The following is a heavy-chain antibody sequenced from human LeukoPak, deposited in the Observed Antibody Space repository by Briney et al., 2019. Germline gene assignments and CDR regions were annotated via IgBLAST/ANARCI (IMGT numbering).Heavy chain of an antibody. CDR1: GGTSNRHA. V-gene: IGHV1-69*04. CDR2: IIPNLGTT. J-gene: IGHJ4*02. D-gene: IGHD3-16*01. CDR3: ATTYDGGAYQWGDFFDF. Sequence: SVKVSCKASGGTSNRHAINWVRQAPGQGLEWMGRIIPNLGTTNRAQNFQDRVTLTADKSTNTAYMELTSLTSDDTAVYYCATTYDGGAYQWGDFFDFWGQGTLDTVSS.